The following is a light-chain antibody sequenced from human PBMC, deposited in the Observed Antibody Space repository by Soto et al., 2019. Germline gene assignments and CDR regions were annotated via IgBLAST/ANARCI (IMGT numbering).Light chain of an antibody. J-gene: IGKJ2*01. Sequence: EIVLTQSPATLPLSPGERATLSCRASQSVSSYLAWYQQKPGQAPRLLIYNASNRATGIPVRFSGSGSGTDFTLTISSLEPEDFAVYYCQQRSNWPVTFGQGTKLEIK. V-gene: IGKV3-11*01. CDR1: QSVSSY. CDR2: NAS. CDR3: QQRSNWPVT.